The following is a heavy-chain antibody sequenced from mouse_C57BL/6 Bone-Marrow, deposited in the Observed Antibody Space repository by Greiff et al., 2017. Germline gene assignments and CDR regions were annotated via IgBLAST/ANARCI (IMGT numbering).Heavy chain of an antibody. D-gene: IGHD1-1*01. CDR3: ARSITTVGDWYFDV. J-gene: IGHJ1*03. CDR2: INSDGGST. V-gene: IGHV5-2*01. Sequence: EVMLVESGGGLVQPGESLKLSCESNEYEFPSHDMSWVRKTPEKRLELVAAINSDGGSTYYPDTMERRFIISRDNTKKTLYLQMSSLRSEDTALYYCARSITTVGDWYFDVWGTGTTVTVSS. CDR1: EYEFPSHD.